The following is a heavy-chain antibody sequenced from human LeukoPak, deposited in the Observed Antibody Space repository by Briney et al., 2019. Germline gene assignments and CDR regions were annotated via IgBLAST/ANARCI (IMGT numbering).Heavy chain of an antibody. CDR2: INPSGGST. V-gene: IGHV1-46*01. CDR1: GYTFTNYY. J-gene: IGHJ6*02. D-gene: IGHD3-3*01. Sequence: ASVKVSCKASGYTFTNYYMHWVRQAPGQGLEWMGIINPSGGSTSYAQKFQGRVTMTRDTSTSTVYMELSSLRSEDTAVYYCAREVTDDFWSGYPPRGNYYYGMDVWGQGTTVTVSS. CDR3: AREVTDDFWSGYPPRGNYYYGMDV.